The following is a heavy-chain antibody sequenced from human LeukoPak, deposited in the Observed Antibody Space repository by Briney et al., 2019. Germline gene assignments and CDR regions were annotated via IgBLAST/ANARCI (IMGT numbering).Heavy chain of an antibody. Sequence: GGSLRLSCAVSGVTFSSYSMNWVRQAPGRGLEWLSYISSGSRTIYDADSVKGRFAISRDNDKNLLYLLMNSLRADDTAVYYCARESITGDRDFDYWGQGTLITVCS. V-gene: IGHV3-48*01. CDR3: ARESITGDRDFDY. CDR2: ISSGSRTI. D-gene: IGHD7-27*01. CDR1: GVTFSSYS. J-gene: IGHJ4*02.